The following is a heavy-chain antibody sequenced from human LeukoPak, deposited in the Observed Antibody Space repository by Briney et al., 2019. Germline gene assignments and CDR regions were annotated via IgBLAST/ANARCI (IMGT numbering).Heavy chain of an antibody. J-gene: IGHJ3*02. CDR2: IYHSGST. D-gene: IGHD3-22*01. Sequence: SETLSLTCAVYGGSFSGYYWSWIRQPPGKGLEWIGSIYHSGSTYYNPSLKSRVTISVDTSKNQFSLKLSSVTAADTAVYYCARGHPITMIVVVTPGAFDIWGQGTMVTVSS. CDR3: ARGHPITMIVVVTPGAFDI. CDR1: GGSFSGYY. V-gene: IGHV4-34*01.